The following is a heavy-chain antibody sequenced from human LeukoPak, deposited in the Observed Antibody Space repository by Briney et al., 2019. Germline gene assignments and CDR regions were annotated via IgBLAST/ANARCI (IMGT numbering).Heavy chain of an antibody. V-gene: IGHV4-59*08. J-gene: IGHJ4*02. CDR2: IHYSGSS. CDR3: VLAPNSNWFDF. D-gene: IGHD2-8*01. CDR1: GDSISDFY. Sequence: SETLSLTCSVSGDSISDFYWNWIRQSPEKGLEWIGNIHYSGSSVYNPSLGSRVSMSIDRSLKQFFLKLTSVTAADTAVYYCVLAPNSNWFDFWGQGILVTVSS.